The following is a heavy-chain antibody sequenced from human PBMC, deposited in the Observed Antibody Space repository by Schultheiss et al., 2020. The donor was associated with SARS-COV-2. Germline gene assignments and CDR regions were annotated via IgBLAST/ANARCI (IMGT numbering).Heavy chain of an antibody. CDR2: ISYDGSNK. Sequence: GGSLRLSCAASGFTFSSYAMHWVRQAPGKGLEWVAVISYDGSNKYYADSVKGRFTISRDNSKNTLYLQMNSLRAEDTAVYYCARAVRVPAATYYYYYYMDVWGKGTTVTVS. J-gene: IGHJ6*03. V-gene: IGHV3-30*01. CDR3: ARAVRVPAATYYYYYYMDV. CDR1: GFTFSSYA. D-gene: IGHD2-2*01.